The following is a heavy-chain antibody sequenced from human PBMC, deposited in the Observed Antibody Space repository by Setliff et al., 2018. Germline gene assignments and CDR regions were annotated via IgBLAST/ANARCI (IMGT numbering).Heavy chain of an antibody. V-gene: IGHV3-53*01. J-gene: IGHJ4*02. CDR1: GVTVSAYD. CDR2: LDNDGST. Sequence: GGSLRLSCAASGVTVSAYDMSWVRQAPGKGLEWVSLLDNDGSTYYSDSVKGRFTISRGTSKNTLYLQMSSLRTEDTAAYYCRLWFGELLRDYWGQGTLVTVSS. CDR3: RLWFGELLRDY. D-gene: IGHD3-10*01.